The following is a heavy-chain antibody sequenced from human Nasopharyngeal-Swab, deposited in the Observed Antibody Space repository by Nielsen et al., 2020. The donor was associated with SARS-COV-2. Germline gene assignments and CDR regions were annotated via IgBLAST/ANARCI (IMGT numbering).Heavy chain of an antibody. CDR3: ARGLGYGMDV. CDR2: IYYSGST. CDR1: GGSISSYY. J-gene: IGHJ6*02. V-gene: IGHV4-59*12. Sequence: SETLSLTCTVSGGSISSYYWSWIRQPPGKGLEWIGYIYYSGSTNYNPSLKSRVTISVDTSKNQFSLKLSSVTAADTAVYYCARGLGYGMDVWGQGTTVTVSS. D-gene: IGHD7-27*01.